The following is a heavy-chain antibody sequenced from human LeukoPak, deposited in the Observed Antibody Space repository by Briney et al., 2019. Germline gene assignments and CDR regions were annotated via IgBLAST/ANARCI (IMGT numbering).Heavy chain of an antibody. Sequence: GASVKVSCKASGYTFTGYYMHWVRQAPGQGLEWMGWINPNSGGTNYAQKFQGRVTTTRDTSISTAYMELSRLRSDDTAVYYCARGIRYFDWLFEDDYWGQGTLVSVSS. D-gene: IGHD3-9*01. V-gene: IGHV1-2*02. CDR3: ARGIRYFDWLFEDDY. CDR2: INPNSGGT. J-gene: IGHJ4*02. CDR1: GYTFTGYY.